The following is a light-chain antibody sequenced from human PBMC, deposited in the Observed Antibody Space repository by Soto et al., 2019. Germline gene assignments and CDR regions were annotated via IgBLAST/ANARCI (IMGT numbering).Light chain of an antibody. CDR1: MSNTEVHS. J-gene: IGLJ3*02. CDR2: SDT. V-gene: IGLV1-47*02. CDR3: AAWDDSLSGLV. Sequence: QSVLTQPPSASGTPGQTITISCSGSMSNTEVHSVHWYQQLPGTAPKLLFYSDTQRPSGVPDRFSGSKSGTSAYLGISGLRSEDEAEYFCAAWDDSLSGLVFGGGTKLTVL.